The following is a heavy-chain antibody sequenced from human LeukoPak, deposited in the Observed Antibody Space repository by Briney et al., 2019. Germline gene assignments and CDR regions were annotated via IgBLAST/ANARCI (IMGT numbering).Heavy chain of an antibody. J-gene: IGHJ4*02. CDR1: GGSISSGDYY. CDR2: IYSSGST. Sequence: PSQTLSLTCTVSGGSISSGDYYWSWIRQPPGKGLEWIGRIYSSGSTNYNPSLKSRVTISVDTSKNQFSLKLSSVTAADTAVYYCARDREDDYKSLYYFDYWGQGTLVTVSS. CDR3: ARDREDDYKSLYYFDY. V-gene: IGHV4-61*02. D-gene: IGHD5-24*01.